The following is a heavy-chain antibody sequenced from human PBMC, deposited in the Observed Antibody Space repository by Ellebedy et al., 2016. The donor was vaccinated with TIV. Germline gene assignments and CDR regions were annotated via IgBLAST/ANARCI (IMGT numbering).Heavy chain of an antibody. CDR3: AGGTY. CDR2: MDAGGNT. J-gene: IGHJ4*02. Sequence: PGGSLRLSCAASGFTVSGDYMSWVRQAPGKGLEWVSIMDAGGNTHYPDPVKGRFTVSRDNSKTTLYLQMNSLRAEDTAVYYCAGGTYWGQGTLVTVSS. CDR1: GFTVSGDY. V-gene: IGHV3-53*01.